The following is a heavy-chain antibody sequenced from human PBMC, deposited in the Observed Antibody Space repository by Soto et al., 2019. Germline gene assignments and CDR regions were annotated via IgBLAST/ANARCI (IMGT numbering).Heavy chain of an antibody. J-gene: IGHJ4*02. CDR2: ISAYNGHT. CDR1: GYTFTNFG. V-gene: IGHV1-18*01. CDR3: ARGGTPIDY. D-gene: IGHD3-16*01. Sequence: QVQLVQSGAEVKKPGASVKVSCKASGYTFTNFGISWVRQAPGQGLEWMGWISAYNGHTNYAQNFQGRVTMTTDTSTSTAHMELRSLSSHASAVYHGARGGTPIDYWGQGTLVTVSS.